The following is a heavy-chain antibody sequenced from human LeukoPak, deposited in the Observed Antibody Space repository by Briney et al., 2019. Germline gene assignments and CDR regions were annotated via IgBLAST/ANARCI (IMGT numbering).Heavy chain of an antibody. CDR1: GGTFSSYA. CDR2: IIPIFGTA. Sequence: ASVKVSCKASGGTFSSYAISWVRQAPGQGLEWMGGIIPIFGTANYAQKFQGRVAITADESTSTAYMELSSLRSEDTAVYYCAREGDAIAAAGSTGYFQHWGQGTLVTVSS. CDR3: AREGDAIAAAGSTGYFQH. J-gene: IGHJ1*01. D-gene: IGHD6-13*01. V-gene: IGHV1-69*13.